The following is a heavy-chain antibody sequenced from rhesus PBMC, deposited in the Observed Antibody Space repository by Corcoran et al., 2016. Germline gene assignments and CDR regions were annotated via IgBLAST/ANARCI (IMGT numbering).Heavy chain of an antibody. CDR3: ARGPRITIFVLVIDYGLDS. D-gene: IGHD3-3*01. CDR1: GYSISSGYD. J-gene: IGHJ6*01. V-gene: IGHV4-76*01. Sequence: QVQLQESGPGVVKPSETLSLTCAVSGYSISSGYDWSWIRQPPGKGLEWIGYIYGSSGRTNYNPSLKNRVTISKYTSKNLFSLMLSSVTAADTAVYYCARGPRITIFVLVIDYGLDSWGQGVVVTVSS. CDR2: IYGSSGRT.